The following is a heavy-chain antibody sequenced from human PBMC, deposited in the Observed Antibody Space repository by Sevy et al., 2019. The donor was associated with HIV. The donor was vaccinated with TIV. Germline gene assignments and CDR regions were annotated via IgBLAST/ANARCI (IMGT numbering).Heavy chain of an antibody. Sequence: GGSLRLSCAASGFTFSSYWMSWVRQAPAKGLEWVANIKQDGSEKYYVDSVKGRFTISRDNAKNSLYLQMNSLRAEDTAVYYCARPIAVAGTGTFDYWGQGTLVTVSS. CDR2: IKQDGSEK. D-gene: IGHD6-19*01. CDR1: GFTFSSYW. CDR3: ARPIAVAGTGTFDY. V-gene: IGHV3-7*01. J-gene: IGHJ4*02.